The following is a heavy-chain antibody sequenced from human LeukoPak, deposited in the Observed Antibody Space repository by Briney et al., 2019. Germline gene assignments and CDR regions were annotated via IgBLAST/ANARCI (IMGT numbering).Heavy chain of an antibody. CDR2: IYYSGST. CDR1: TFSTYA. CDR3: ARKRVPTIFLTGYYKGYFDY. J-gene: IGHJ4*02. Sequence: TFSTYAMNWVRQPPGKGLEWIGSIYYSGSTYYNPSLKSRVTISVDTSKNQFSLKLSSVTAADTAVYYCARKRVPTIFLTGYYKGYFDYWGQGTLVTVSS. V-gene: IGHV4-39*07. D-gene: IGHD3-9*01.